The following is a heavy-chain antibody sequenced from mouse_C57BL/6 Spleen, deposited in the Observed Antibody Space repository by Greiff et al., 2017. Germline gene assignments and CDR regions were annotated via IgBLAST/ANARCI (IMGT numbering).Heavy chain of an antibody. CDR1: GYSFTGYF. CDR3: ARRDDFDY. D-gene: IGHD3-3*01. V-gene: IGHV1-20*01. J-gene: IGHJ2*01. CDR2: INPYNGDT. Sequence: EVQLQQSGPELVKPGDSVKISCTASGYSFTGYFMDWVMQSHGKSLEWIGRINPYNGDTFYNQKFKGKATLTVDKSSSTAHMELRSLTSEDSAVYYCARRDDFDYWGQGTTLTVSS.